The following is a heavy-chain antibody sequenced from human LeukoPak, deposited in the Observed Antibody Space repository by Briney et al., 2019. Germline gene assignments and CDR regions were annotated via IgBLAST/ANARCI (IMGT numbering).Heavy chain of an antibody. V-gene: IGHV1-2*02. J-gene: IGHJ3*02. CDR2: INPNSGGT. D-gene: IGHD6-6*01. Sequence: ASVKVSCKASGYTFTGYYIHWVRQAPGQGLEWMGWINPNSGGTNYAQKFQGRVTMTRDTSISTAYMGLSRLRSDDTAVYYCARDSSSDERYDAFDIWGQGTMVTVSS. CDR3: ARDSSSDERYDAFDI. CDR1: GYTFTGYY.